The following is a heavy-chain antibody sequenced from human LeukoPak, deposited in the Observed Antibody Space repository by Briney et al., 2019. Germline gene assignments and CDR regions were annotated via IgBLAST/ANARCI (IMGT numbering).Heavy chain of an antibody. J-gene: IGHJ3*02. D-gene: IGHD4-17*01. CDR3: ARDPNGDYTGAFDM. V-gene: IGHV3-23*01. CDR2: IRGSGGGT. Sequence: GGSLRLSCAASGFIFSNYALMWLRQSPGKGLEWVSAIRGSGGGTFYADSVKGRFTISRDNSKNTLYLQMNGLRAEDTAVYYCARDPNGDYTGAFDMWGRGTLVTASS. CDR1: GFIFSNYA.